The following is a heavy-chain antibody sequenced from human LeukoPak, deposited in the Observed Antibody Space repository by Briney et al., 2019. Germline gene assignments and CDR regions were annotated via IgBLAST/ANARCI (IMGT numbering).Heavy chain of an antibody. CDR3: ARHYCSSTSCYAGAFDI. Sequence: GESLQISCKGFGYSFTSYWIGWVRQMPGKGLEWMGIIYPGDSDTRYSPSFQGQVTISADKSISTAYLQWSSLKASDTAMYYCARHYCSSTSCYAGAFDIWGQGTMVTVSS. D-gene: IGHD2-2*01. V-gene: IGHV5-51*01. CDR2: IYPGDSDT. J-gene: IGHJ3*02. CDR1: GYSFTSYW.